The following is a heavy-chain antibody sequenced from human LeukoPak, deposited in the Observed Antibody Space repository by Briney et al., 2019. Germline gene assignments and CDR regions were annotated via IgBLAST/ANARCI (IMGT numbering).Heavy chain of an antibody. CDR1: ALTFGSYE. V-gene: IGHV3-48*03. CDR2: ISSSGSTI. J-gene: IGHJ4*02. D-gene: IGHD6-19*01. Sequence: GGSLRLSCAVSALTFGSYEINWVSQAPGKGLEWVSSISSSGSTIYYADSVKARFTISRDNAKTSLYLQMNSLRAEDTAVYYCARARSSGWYDYCGQGTLVTVSS. CDR3: ARARSSGWYDY.